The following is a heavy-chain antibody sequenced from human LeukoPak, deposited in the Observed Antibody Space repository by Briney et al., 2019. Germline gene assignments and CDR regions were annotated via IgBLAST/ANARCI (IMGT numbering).Heavy chain of an antibody. CDR3: ARAAGFWSGYRNWFDP. V-gene: IGHV4-39*07. D-gene: IGHD3-3*01. CDR2: IYYSGST. CDR1: GGSISSSSYY. J-gene: IGHJ5*02. Sequence: SETLSLTCTVSGGSISSSSYYWGWIRQPPGKGLEWIGSIYYSGSTYYNPSLKSRVTISVDRSKNQFSLKLSSVTAADTAVYYCARAAGFWSGYRNWFDPWGQGTLVTVSS.